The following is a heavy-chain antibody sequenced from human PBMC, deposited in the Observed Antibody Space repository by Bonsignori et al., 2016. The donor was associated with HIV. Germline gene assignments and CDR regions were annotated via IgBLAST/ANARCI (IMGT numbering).Heavy chain of an antibody. V-gene: IGHV3-20*01. CDR2: INWNGGST. D-gene: IGHD2-15*01. Sequence: WIRQPPGKGLEWVSGINWNGGSTGYADSVKGRFTISRDNAKNSLYLQMNSLRAEDTALYHCARRRDSAFDIWGQGTMVTVSS. CDR3: ARRRDSAFDI. J-gene: IGHJ3*02.